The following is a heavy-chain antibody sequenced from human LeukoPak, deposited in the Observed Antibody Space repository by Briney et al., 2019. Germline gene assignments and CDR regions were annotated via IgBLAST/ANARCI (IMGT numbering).Heavy chain of an antibody. D-gene: IGHD1-14*01. V-gene: IGHV4-4*09. CDR1: GGFVTRHY. Sequence: SETLSLTCTVSGGFVTRHYWSWIRQPPGKGLEWIGYIFSSGSTSTTSTSYNPSFQSRVTISDDAAKNQFSLTVNSVTTADTAMYYCARQAPYHENRFFDYWGQGSLVTVSS. CDR2: IFSSGST. J-gene: IGHJ4*02. CDR3: ARQAPYHENRFFDY.